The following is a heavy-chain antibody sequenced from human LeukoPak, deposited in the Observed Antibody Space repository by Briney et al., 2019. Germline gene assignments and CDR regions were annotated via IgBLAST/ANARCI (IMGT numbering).Heavy chain of an antibody. V-gene: IGHV1-18*01. CDR1: GYIFTRYG. J-gene: IGHJ5*01. D-gene: IGHD6-19*01. CDR2: ISGYNGDT. CDR3: ARDPSNSSGWKTWFDS. Sequence: GASVIVSCKASGYIFTRYGISWVRQAPGQGLEWVGWISGYNGDTNYAQKLQGRVTMTKDTSTSSVYMELRSLRSNDTAVYYCARDPSNSSGWKTWFDSWGQGTLVTVSS.